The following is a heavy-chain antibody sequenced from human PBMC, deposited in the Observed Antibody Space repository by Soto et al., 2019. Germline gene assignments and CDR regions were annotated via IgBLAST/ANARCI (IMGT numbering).Heavy chain of an antibody. CDR1: GGSISSGDYY. CDR2: IDYSGST. Sequence: LSLTCTVSGGSISSGDYYWSWIRQPPGKGLEWIGYIDYSGSTFNNPSLKSRLTLSIDTSKNQFSLKLSSVTAADSAVYYCARRAGDYGPYGMDVWGQGTTVTVS. D-gene: IGHD3-9*01. V-gene: IGHV4-30-4*01. CDR3: ARRAGDYGPYGMDV. J-gene: IGHJ6*02.